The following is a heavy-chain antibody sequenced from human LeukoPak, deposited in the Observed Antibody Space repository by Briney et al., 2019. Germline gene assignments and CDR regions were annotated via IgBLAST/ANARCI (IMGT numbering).Heavy chain of an antibody. Sequence: SETLSLTCTVSGGSISSSSYYWGWIRQPPGKGLEWIGRIYTSGSTNYNPSLKSRVTISVDTSKNQFSLRLSSVTAADTAVYYCAREQYQLLTRNNWFDPWGQGTLVTVSS. CDR2: IYTSGST. V-gene: IGHV4-39*07. D-gene: IGHD2-2*01. J-gene: IGHJ5*02. CDR3: AREQYQLLTRNNWFDP. CDR1: GGSISSSSYY.